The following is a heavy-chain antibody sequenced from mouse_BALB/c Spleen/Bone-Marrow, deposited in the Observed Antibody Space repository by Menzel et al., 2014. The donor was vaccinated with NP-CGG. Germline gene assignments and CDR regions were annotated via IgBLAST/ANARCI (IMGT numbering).Heavy chain of an antibody. D-gene: IGHD2-12*01. V-gene: IGHV1-62-2*01. J-gene: IGHJ4*01. CDR1: GYTSTEYI. CDR2: FFPGSGSI. CDR3: ARHEDLDIRRRLGAMDY. Sequence: VQLQQSGAELVKPGASVKLSCKASGYTSTEYIIHWIKQRSGQGLEWIGWFFPGSGSIKYNEKFKDKATLTADKSSSTVYMELSRLTSEDSAVYFCARHEDLDIRRRLGAMDYWGQGTSVTVSS.